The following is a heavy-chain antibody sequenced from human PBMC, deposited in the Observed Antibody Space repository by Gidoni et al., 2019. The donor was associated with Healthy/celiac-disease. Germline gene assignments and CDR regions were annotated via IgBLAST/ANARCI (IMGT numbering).Heavy chain of an antibody. CDR1: RFTFRSSS. J-gene: IGHJ6*02. CDR2: ISSSSSNI. V-gene: IGHV3-21*01. CDR3: ARDGGGYCSSTSCYYYYGMDV. D-gene: IGHD2-2*01. Sequence: EVQLVESGGGLVKPGGSLRPSCAASRFTFRSSSMTLVRQAPGKGLEWVSSISSSSSNIYYADSVKGRFTISRDNAKNSLYLQMNSLRAEDTAVYYCARDGGGYCSSTSCYYYYGMDVWGQGTTVTVSS.